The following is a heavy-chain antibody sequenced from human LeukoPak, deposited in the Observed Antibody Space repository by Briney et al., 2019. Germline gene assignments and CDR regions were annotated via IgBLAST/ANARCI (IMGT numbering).Heavy chain of an antibody. Sequence: SGTLSLTCSVSGGSISGYYWSWIRQPPGKGLEWIGYIYFSGSTNYNPSLRSRVTISEDTSRNQVSLELRSVTAADTAIYYCAREFPHLDVWGKGTTVTVSS. V-gene: IGHV4-59*01. CDR2: IYFSGST. CDR3: AREFPHLDV. CDR1: GGSISGYY. J-gene: IGHJ6*04.